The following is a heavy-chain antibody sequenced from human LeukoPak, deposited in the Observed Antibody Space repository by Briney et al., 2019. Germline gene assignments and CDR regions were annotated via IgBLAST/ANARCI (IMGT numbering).Heavy chain of an antibody. Sequence: GGSLRLSCAASGFTVSSSYMSWVRQAPGKGLEWVSLIYSGGTTYYADSVKGRFTISRDNAKNSLYLQMNSLRVEDTAVYYCARAQTMVAYPFLYWGQGTLVTVSS. CDR1: GFTVSSSY. D-gene: IGHD4/OR15-4a*01. CDR2: IYSGGTT. CDR3: ARAQTMVAYPFLY. V-gene: IGHV3-53*01. J-gene: IGHJ4*02.